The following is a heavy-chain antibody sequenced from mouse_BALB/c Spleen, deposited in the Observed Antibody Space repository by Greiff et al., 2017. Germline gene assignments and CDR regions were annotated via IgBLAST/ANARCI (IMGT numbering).Heavy chain of an antibody. CDR1: GFTFSSYT. V-gene: IGHV5-6-4*01. J-gene: IGHJ1*01. D-gene: IGHD1-1*01. Sequence: EVMLVESGGGLVKPGGSLKLSCAASGFTFSSYTMSWVRQTPGKRLEWVATISSGGSYTYYPDSVKGRFTISRDNAKNTLYLQMSSLKSEDTAMYYCTREITTVVAPVFDVWGAGTTVTVSS. CDR2: ISSGGSYT. CDR3: TREITTVVAPVFDV.